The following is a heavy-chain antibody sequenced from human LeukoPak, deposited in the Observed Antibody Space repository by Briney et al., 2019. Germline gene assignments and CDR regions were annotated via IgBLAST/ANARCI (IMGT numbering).Heavy chain of an antibody. Sequence: SETLSLTCAVSGYSISSGYYWGWIRQPPGKGLEWIGSIYHSGSTYYNPSLKSRVTISVGTSKNQFSLKLSSVTAADTAVYYCARRYGSGWPTFDYWGQGTPVTVSS. CDR1: GYSISSGYY. CDR3: ARRYGSGWPTFDY. V-gene: IGHV4-38-2*01. CDR2: IYHSGST. D-gene: IGHD6-19*01. J-gene: IGHJ4*02.